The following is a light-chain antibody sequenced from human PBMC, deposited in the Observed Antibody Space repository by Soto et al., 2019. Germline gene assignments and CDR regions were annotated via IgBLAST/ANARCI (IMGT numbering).Light chain of an antibody. J-gene: IGLJ2*01. CDR3: SSYTSSSTLV. CDR1: NNDVGGYKL. V-gene: IGLV2-14*02. CDR2: EVS. Sequence: QSVLTQPASVSGSPGQSITISCTGTNNDVGGYKLVSWYQQHPGKAPKLMIYEVSNRPSGVSNRFSGSKSGNTASLTISGLQAEDEADYYCSSYTSSSTLVFGGGTKLTVL.